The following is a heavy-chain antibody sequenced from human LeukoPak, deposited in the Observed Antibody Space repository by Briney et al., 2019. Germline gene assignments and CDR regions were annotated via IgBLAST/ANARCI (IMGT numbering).Heavy chain of an antibody. Sequence: SETLSLTCTVSGVSVSNHYWSWIRQPPGKGLEWIGWFYYSGGTFFNPSLGSRVTISADTSRNHLSLNLRSLTAADTAVYYCARLSSGWHFDSWGQGALVTVSS. CDR3: ARLSSGWHFDS. CDR1: GVSVSNHY. D-gene: IGHD6-19*01. V-gene: IGHV4-59*02. J-gene: IGHJ4*02. CDR2: FYYSGGT.